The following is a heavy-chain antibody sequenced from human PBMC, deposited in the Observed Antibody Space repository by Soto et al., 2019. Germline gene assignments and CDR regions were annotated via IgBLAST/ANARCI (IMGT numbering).Heavy chain of an antibody. V-gene: IGHV1-18*01. D-gene: IGHD3-3*01. CDR1: GFTFTSYG. CDR3: ARPNYDFWSGYYTQERNWFDP. CDR2: ISAYNGNT. Sequence: VASVKVSCKASGFTFTSYGISWVRQAPGQGLEWMGWISAYNGNTNYAQKLQGRVTMTTDTSTSTAYMELRSLRSDDTAVYYCARPNYDFWSGYYTQERNWFDPWGQGTLVTVSS. J-gene: IGHJ5*02.